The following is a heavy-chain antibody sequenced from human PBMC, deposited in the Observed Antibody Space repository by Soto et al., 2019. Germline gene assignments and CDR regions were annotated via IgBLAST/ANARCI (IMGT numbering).Heavy chain of an antibody. CDR3: AKGEILLAFDI. Sequence: GGSLRLSCAASGFTFRSYAMSWVRQAPGKGLEWVSTISGSGGNTYYADSVKGRFTISRDNSKNTLYLQLNSLRAEDTAVYYCAKGEILLAFDIWGQGTMVTVSS. CDR1: GFTFRSYA. V-gene: IGHV3-23*01. J-gene: IGHJ3*02. CDR2: ISGSGGNT. D-gene: IGHD2-8*02.